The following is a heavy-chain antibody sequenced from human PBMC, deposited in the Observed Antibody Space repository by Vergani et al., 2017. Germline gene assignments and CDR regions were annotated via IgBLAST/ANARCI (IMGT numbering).Heavy chain of an antibody. D-gene: IGHD3-22*01. J-gene: IGHJ4*02. CDR3: ARGTASYYYDRSGYSNY. V-gene: IGHV7-4-1*02. CDR2: INTNTGNP. CDR1: GGTFSSYA. Sequence: QVQLVQSGAEVKKPGSSVKVSCKASGGTFSSYAISWVRQAPGQGLEWMGWINTNTGNPTYAQGFTGRFVFSLDTSVSTTSLQISSLKAEDTAVYYCARGTASYYYDRSGYSNYWGQGTLVTVSS.